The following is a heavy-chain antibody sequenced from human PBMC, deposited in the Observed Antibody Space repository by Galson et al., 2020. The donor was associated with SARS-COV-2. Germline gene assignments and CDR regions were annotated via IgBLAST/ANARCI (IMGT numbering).Heavy chain of an antibody. CDR1: VGSLTGKY. D-gene: IGHD3-10*01. CDR3: ARQPRGAIDY. J-gene: IGHJ4*02. CDR2: IADFGST. Sequence: ASETLSLTCTVTVGSLTGKYWSWIRKPPGKRLEWLGYIADFGSTEYNPSLKGRLTISVDTSRNRFSLRLKSVTAADTAIYFCARQPRGAIDYWGQGIEVTVSS. V-gene: IGHV4-59*08.